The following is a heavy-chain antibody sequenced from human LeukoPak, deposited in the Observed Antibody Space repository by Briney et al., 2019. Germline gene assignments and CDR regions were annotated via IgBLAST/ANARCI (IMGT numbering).Heavy chain of an antibody. CDR3: ARLHDSSGYRLSNFADY. D-gene: IGHD3-22*01. CDR2: IYPGDSDT. V-gene: IGHV5-51*01. CDR1: GYSFTSYW. J-gene: IGHJ4*02. Sequence: NLGESLKISCKGSGYSFTSYWIGWVRQMPGKGLEWMGIIYPGDSDTRYSPSFQGQVTISADKSISTAYLQWSSLKASDTAMYYCARLHDSSGYRLSNFADYWGQGTLVTVSS.